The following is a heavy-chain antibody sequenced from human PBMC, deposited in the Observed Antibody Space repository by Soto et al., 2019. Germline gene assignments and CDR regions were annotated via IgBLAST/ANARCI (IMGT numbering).Heavy chain of an antibody. J-gene: IGHJ4*02. V-gene: IGHV3-21*01. CDR1: GFTFSSYS. D-gene: IGHD1-26*01. CDR3: ARERYSGSPVRY. CDR2: ISSSSSYI. Sequence: EVQLVESGGGLVKPGGSLRLSCAASGFTFSSYSMNWVRQAPGKGLEWVSSISSSSSYIYYADSVKGRFIISRDNAKNSLYLQMNSLRAEDTAVYYCARERYSGSPVRYWGQGTLVTVSS.